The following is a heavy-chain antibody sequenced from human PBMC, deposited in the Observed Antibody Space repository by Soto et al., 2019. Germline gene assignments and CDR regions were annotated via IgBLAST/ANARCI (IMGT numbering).Heavy chain of an antibody. V-gene: IGHV3-7*01. CDR2: INQDGSES. J-gene: IGHJ4*02. D-gene: IGHD2-2*01. CDR1: GLTFSNYW. CDR3: ARPARECSSPGCAN. Sequence: EVQLVESEGGLVQPGGSLRLSCVVSGLTFSNYWMSWVRQAPGKGLEWVANINQDGSESYYVDSVKGRFTISRDNAKNSLYLQMTSLRAEDTAVYYCARPARECSSPGCANWGQGTLVTVSS.